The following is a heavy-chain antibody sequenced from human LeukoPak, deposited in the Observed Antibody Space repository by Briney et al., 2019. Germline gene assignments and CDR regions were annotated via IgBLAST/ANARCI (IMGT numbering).Heavy chain of an antibody. D-gene: IGHD3-22*01. CDR1: GGSFSGYY. CDR3: ARCPVDGSDSSGRRWFDP. Sequence: SETLSLTCAVYGGSFSGYYWSWIRQPPGKGLEWIGEINHSGSTNYNPSLRSRVTMSVDTSKNQFSLKVSSVTAADTAVYYCARCPVDGSDSSGRRWFDPWGQGTLVTVSS. CDR2: INHSGST. J-gene: IGHJ5*02. V-gene: IGHV4-34*01.